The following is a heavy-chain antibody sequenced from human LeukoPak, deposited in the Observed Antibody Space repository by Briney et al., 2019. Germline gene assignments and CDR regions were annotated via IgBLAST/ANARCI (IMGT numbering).Heavy chain of an antibody. CDR2: ISGSGGST. Sequence: PGGSLRLSCAASGFTFSSYAMSWVRQAPGKGLEWVSAISGSGGSTYYADSVKGRFTISRDNSKNTLYLQMNSLRAEDTAVYYCAKDVGVIGSGSYLNWGQGTLVTVSS. J-gene: IGHJ4*02. CDR3: AKDVGVIGSGSYLN. V-gene: IGHV3-23*01. CDR1: GFTFSSYA. D-gene: IGHD3-10*01.